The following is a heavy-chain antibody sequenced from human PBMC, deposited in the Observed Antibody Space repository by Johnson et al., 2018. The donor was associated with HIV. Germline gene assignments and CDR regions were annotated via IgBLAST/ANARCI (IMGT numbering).Heavy chain of an antibody. CDR3: ARGWDSSSSAFDI. J-gene: IGHJ3*02. V-gene: IGHV3-30*02. CDR1: GFFFSSYG. D-gene: IGHD6-6*01. CDR2: IRYDGTNK. Sequence: QVQLVESGGGVVQPGGSLRLSCAASGFFFSSYGIHWVRQAPGKGLEWVAFIRYDGTNKYYADSVKGRFTISRDNSKNTLYLQMNSLRAEDTAVYYCARGWDSSSSAFDIWGQGTMVTVSS.